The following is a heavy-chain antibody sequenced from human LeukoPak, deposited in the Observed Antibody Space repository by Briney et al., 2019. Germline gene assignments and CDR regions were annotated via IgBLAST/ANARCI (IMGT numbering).Heavy chain of an antibody. V-gene: IGHV3-53*01. CDR1: GFTVSSNY. CDR3: ARLVATTGRLYFEY. D-gene: IGHD1-1*01. J-gene: IGHJ4*02. Sequence: GGSLSLSCAASGFTVSSNYMGWVRQAPGKGLEYVSVIYSGGNTYYAGSVKGRFTISRDNSKNTVYLQMNSLRAEDTAVFYCARLVATTGRLYFEYWGQGNLVTVSS. CDR2: IYSGGNT.